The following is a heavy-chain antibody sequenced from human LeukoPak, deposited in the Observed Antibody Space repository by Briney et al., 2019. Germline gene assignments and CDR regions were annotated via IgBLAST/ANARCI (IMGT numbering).Heavy chain of an antibody. CDR1: GGSISSYY. CDR2: IYYSGST. V-gene: IGHV4-59*01. D-gene: IGHD6-19*01. CDR3: ARGRIAVAGTKNYLDY. Sequence: PSETLSLTCTVSGGSISSYYWSWIRQPPGKGLEWIGDIYYSGSTNYNPSLKSRVTISVDTSKNQFSLKLSSVTAADTAVYYCARGRIAVAGTKNYLDYWGQGTLVTVSS. J-gene: IGHJ4*02.